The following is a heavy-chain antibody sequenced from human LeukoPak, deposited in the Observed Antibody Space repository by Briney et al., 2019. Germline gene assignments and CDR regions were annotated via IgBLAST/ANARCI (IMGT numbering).Heavy chain of an antibody. CDR3: VRSRLSLVGATTFDY. J-gene: IGHJ4*02. CDR2: INPKSGGT. D-gene: IGHD1-26*01. CDR1: GYTFTGYF. Sequence: GASVKVSCKASGYTFTGYFMHWVRQAPGQGLAWLGWINPKSGGTNYAQKFQGRLTVTRDMSINTAYVELSRLTSDDTAVYYCVRSRLSLVGATTFDYWGQGSLVTVSS. V-gene: IGHV1-2*02.